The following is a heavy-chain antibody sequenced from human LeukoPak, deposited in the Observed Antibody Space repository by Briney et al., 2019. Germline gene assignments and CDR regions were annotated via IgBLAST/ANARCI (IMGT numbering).Heavy chain of an antibody. V-gene: IGHV5-51*01. J-gene: IGHJ4*02. CDR1: GYSFISYW. CDR2: IYPGDSDI. D-gene: IGHD5-24*01. Sequence: GESLKIFRKGSGYSFISYWIGWVRQMPGKGLEWTGIIYPGDSDIRYSPSFQGQVTISADKSISTAYLQWSSLKASDTAMYYCARTDGYTMEGYWGQGTLVTVSS. CDR3: ARTDGYTMEGY.